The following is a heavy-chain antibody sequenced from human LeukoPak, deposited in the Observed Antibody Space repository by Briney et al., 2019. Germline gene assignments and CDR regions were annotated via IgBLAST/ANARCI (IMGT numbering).Heavy chain of an antibody. CDR1: GFTFDDYA. V-gene: IGHV3-43*02. CDR3: ARVVWFGEAN. Sequence: PGGSLRLSCAASGFTFDDYAMHWVRQAPGKGLEWVSLISGDGGSTYYADSVKGRFTISRDNAKNSLYLQMNSLRAEDTAVYYCARVVWFGEANWGQGTLVTVSS. J-gene: IGHJ4*02. D-gene: IGHD3-10*01. CDR2: ISGDGGST.